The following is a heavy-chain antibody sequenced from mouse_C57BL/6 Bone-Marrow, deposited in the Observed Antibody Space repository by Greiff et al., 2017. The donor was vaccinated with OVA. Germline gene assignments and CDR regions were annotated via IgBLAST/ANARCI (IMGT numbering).Heavy chain of an antibody. CDR3: ARRTAQATDYFDY. D-gene: IGHD3-2*02. CDR2: ISSGGSYT. CDR1: GFTFSSYG. J-gene: IGHJ2*01. V-gene: IGHV5-6*01. Sequence: EVQLVESGGDLVKPGGSLKLSCAASGFTFSSYGMSWVRQTPDKRLEWVATISSGGSYTYYPDSVKGRFTISRDNAKNTLYLHMSSLKSEDTAMYYCARRTAQATDYFDYWGQGTTLTVSS.